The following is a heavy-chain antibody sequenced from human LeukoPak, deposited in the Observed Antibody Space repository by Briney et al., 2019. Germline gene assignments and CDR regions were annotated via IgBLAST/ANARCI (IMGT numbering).Heavy chain of an antibody. J-gene: IGHJ6*03. CDR3: ARIYYYYYMDV. V-gene: IGHV3-48*01. CDR2: INGGGSPI. Sequence: GGSLRLSCAASGFTFSRDSMNWVRQAPGKGLEWVSYINGGGSPIYYADSVKGRFTISRDNAKNSLYLQMNSLRAGDTAVYYCARIYYYYYMDVWGKGTTVTVSS. CDR1: GFTFSRDS.